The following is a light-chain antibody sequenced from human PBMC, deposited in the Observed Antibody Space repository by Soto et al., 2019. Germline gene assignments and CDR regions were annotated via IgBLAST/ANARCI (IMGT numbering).Light chain of an antibody. CDR2: QDS. Sequence: SYELTQPTSVSVSPGQTASITCSGDKLGDKYACWYQQKPGQSPVLVIYQDSKRPSGIPERFSGSNSGNTATLTISGTQAMDEADYYCQAWDSSSLVFGGGTKRTVL. J-gene: IGLJ2*01. V-gene: IGLV3-1*01. CDR3: QAWDSSSLV. CDR1: KLGDKY.